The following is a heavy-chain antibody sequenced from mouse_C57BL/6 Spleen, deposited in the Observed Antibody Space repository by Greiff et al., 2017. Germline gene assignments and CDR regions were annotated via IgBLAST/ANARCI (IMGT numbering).Heavy chain of an antibody. CDR2: IWSGGST. V-gene: IGHV2-2*01. J-gene: IGHJ4*01. D-gene: IGHD2-2*01. CDR1: GFSLTSYG. CDR3: ARNHGYDDYAMDY. Sequence: VKLMESGPGLVQPSQSLSITCTVSGFSLTSYGVHWVRQSPGKGLEWLGVIWSGGSTDYNAAFISRLSISKDNSKSQVFFKMNSLQADDTAIYYCARNHGYDDYAMDYWGQGTSVTVSS.